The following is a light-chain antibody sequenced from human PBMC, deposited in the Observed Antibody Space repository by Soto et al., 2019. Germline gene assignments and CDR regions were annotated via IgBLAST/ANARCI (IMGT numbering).Light chain of an antibody. V-gene: IGLV9-49*01. CDR3: GADHGSWSNFVSWV. Sequence: QSVLTQPPSASASLGASVTLTCTLSSGYSNYKVDWYQQRPGKGPRFVMRVGTGGIVGSKGDGIPDRFSVLGSGLNRYLTIKNIQEEDESDYHCGADHGSWSNFVSWVFGGGTKLTVL. CDR1: SGYSNYK. J-gene: IGLJ3*02. CDR2: VGTGGIVG.